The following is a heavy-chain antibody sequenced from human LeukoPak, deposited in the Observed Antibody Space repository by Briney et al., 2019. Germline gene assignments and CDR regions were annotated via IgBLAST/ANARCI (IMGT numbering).Heavy chain of an antibody. CDR1: GFTFSSYA. CDR2: ISATGGSI. V-gene: IGHV3-23*01. J-gene: IGHJ3*02. CDR3: ARVPPRVAFDI. Sequence: GGSLRLSCAASGFTFSSYAMSWVRQAPGKGLEWVSTISATGGSIYYADSVRGRLTISRDNSKNTVYLQMNSLRAEDTAVYYCARVPPRVAFDIWGQGTMVTVSS.